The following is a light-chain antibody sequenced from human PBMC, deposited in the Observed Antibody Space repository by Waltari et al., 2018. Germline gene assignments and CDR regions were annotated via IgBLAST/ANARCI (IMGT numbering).Light chain of an antibody. Sequence: QSALTQPASVSGSPGQSITISCTGTSSDVGGYNYVSWYQQPPGKAPKLMIYEVNNRPSGVSDRFSGSKSGNTASLTISGLQAEDPPDYYCTSYTISITYVFGTGTTFTVL. J-gene: IGLJ1*01. V-gene: IGLV2-14*01. CDR1: SSDVGGYNY. CDR2: EVN. CDR3: TSYTISITYV.